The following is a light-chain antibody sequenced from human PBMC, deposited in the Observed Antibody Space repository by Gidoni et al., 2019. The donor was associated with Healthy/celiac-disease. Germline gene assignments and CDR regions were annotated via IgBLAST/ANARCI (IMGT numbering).Light chain of an antibody. CDR1: QSVSSY. CDR2: DAS. J-gene: IGKJ4*01. CDR3: QQRSNWPPSRT. Sequence: EIVLTQSPATLSLSPGERATLSRRASQSVSSYLAWYQQKPGQAPRLLIYDASNRATGIPARFSGSGSGTDFTLTISSLEPEDFAVYYCQQRSNWPPSRTFGGGTKVEIK. V-gene: IGKV3-11*01.